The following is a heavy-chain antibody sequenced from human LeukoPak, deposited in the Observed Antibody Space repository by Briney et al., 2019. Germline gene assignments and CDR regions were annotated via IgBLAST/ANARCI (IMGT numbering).Heavy chain of an antibody. CDR2: ISNDGGIT. J-gene: IGHJ4*02. Sequence: GGSLRLSCAASGFSFNTYGMHWVRQAPGKGLEWVAVISNDGGITYYADSVTGRFTISRANSENTLYLQMDSLRDEDTAVYYCAKASIPMATLGGGPGYWGQGTLVTVSS. CDR1: GFSFNTYG. CDR3: AKASIPMATLGGGPGY. V-gene: IGHV3-30*18. D-gene: IGHD3-16*01.